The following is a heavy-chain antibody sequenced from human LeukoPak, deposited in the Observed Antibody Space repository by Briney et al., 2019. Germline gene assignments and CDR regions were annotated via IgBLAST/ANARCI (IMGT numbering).Heavy chain of an antibody. CDR1: GYTFTSNA. CDR3: ARAGAVVDNWFDP. CDR2: INAGNGNT. J-gene: IGHJ5*02. D-gene: IGHD2-15*01. Sequence: ASVKVSCKASGYTFTSNAIHWVRQAPGQRLEWMGWINAGNGNTQFSQEFQGRVTFTRDTSASTAYMELRSLRSDDTAVYYCARAGAVVDNWFDPWGQGTLVTVSS. V-gene: IGHV1-3*01.